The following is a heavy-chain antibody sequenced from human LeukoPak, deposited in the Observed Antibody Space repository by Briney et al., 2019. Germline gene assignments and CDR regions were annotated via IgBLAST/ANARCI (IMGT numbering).Heavy chain of an antibody. CDR2: IYYSGST. CDR1: GCSISSYY. V-gene: IGHV4-59*01. CDR3: ARESLFNWFDP. Sequence: PSETLSLTCTVSGCSISSYYWSWIRQPPGKGLEWIGYIYYSGSTNYNPSLKSRVTISVDTSKNQFSLKLSSVTAADTAVYYCARESLFNWFDPWGQGTLVTVSS. D-gene: IGHD2-21*01. J-gene: IGHJ5*02.